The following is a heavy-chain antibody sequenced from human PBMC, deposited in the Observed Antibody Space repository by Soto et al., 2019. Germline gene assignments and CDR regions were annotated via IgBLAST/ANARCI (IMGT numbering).Heavy chain of an antibody. CDR2: INSRNGVI. CDR3: ARGVGSSWFDP. V-gene: IGHV1-2*02. J-gene: IGHJ5*02. Sequence: GASVKVSCKASGYTFTANYIHWVRQAPGQGLEWIGWINSRNGVIKYAQNLQGRVTMTRDTSISTAFMELSRLRYDDTAVYYCARGVGSSWFDPWGQGTLVTVSS. CDR1: GYTFTANY. D-gene: IGHD1-26*01.